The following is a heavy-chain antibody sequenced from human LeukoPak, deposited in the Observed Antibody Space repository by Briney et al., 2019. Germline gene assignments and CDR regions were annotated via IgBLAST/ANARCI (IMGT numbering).Heavy chain of an antibody. CDR1: GFNISSYATFSSYA. Sequence: GRSLRLSCAASGFNISSYATFSSYAMHWVRQAPGKGLEGVAVISYDGSQQYYTDSVRGRFTISRDNSRNTLFLQMNNLRREATGVYYCRSDRLEGALRQPRMRYVDSWGQGTLVSVSS. V-gene: IGHV3-30*04. CDR3: RSDRLEGALRQPRMRYVDS. CDR2: ISYDGSQQ. J-gene: IGHJ4*02. D-gene: IGHD2-15*01.